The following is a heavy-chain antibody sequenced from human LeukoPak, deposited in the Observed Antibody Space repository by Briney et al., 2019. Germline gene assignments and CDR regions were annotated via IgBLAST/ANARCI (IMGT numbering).Heavy chain of an antibody. CDR2: IYYSGTT. CDR3: ARYSGSYYY. V-gene: IGHV4-39*07. CDR1: GGSISSTYYY. J-gene: IGHJ4*02. Sequence: SSETLSPTCTVSGGSISSTYYYWGWIRQPPGKGLEWIGSIYYSGTTYYNPSLKSRVTISVDTSKNQFSLKLSSVTAADTAVYYCARYSGSYYYWGQGTLVIVSS. D-gene: IGHD1-26*01.